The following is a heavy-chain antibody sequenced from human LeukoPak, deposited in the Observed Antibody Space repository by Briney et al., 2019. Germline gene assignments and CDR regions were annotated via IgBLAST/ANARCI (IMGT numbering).Heavy chain of an antibody. V-gene: IGHV1-69*13. D-gene: IGHD5-24*01. CDR1: GGTFSSYA. CDR2: IIPIFGTA. CDR3: ARDNSVRDEAWWFNP. Sequence: SVKVSCKASGGTFSSYAISWVRQAPGQGLERMGGIIPIFGTANYAQKFQGRVTITADESTSTAYMELSSLRSEDTAVYYCARDNSVRDEAWWFNPWGQGTLVTVSS. J-gene: IGHJ5*02.